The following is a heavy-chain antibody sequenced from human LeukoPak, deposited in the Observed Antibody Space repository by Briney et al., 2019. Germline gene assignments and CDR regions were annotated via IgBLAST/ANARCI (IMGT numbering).Heavy chain of an antibody. CDR3: ARADSSSWGGNWFDP. CDR1: GFTFSDYS. J-gene: IGHJ5*02. Sequence: GGSLRLSCAASGFTFSDYSMGWIRQAPGKGLEWVSYISSSGTSIYHADSVKGRFTISRDNAKNSLYLQMNSLRAEDTAVYYCARADSSSWGGNWFDPWGQGTLVTVSS. CDR2: ISSSGTSI. V-gene: IGHV3-11*01. D-gene: IGHD3-22*01.